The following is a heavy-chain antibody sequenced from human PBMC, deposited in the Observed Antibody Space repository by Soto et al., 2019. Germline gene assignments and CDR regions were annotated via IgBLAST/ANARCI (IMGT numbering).Heavy chain of an antibody. V-gene: IGHV3-23*01. CDR1: GFTFSNYA. D-gene: IGHD3-10*01. J-gene: IGHJ4*02. CDR2: ISGNGGST. CDR3: ASRRFSGGFDY. Sequence: PGGSLRLSCAASGFTFSNYAMSWVRQAPGKGLKWVSAISGNGGSTYYADSVKGRFTISRDNSKNTLYLQMNSLRAEDTAVYYCASRRFSGGFDYWGQGTLVTVSS.